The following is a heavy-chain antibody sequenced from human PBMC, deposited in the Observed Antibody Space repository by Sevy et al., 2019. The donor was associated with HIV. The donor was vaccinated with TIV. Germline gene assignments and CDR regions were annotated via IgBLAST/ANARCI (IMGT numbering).Heavy chain of an antibody. CDR1: GFTFSDHY. V-gene: IGHV3-72*01. D-gene: IGHD6-13*01. CDR3: ATHAGIAAAGRVFDY. Sequence: GGSLRLSCVASGFTFSDHYMEWVRQAPGKGLEWVGRTRNKADGYTTEYAASVKGRFTISRDESKHPLYVQMNSLKAEDTAVYYCATHAGIAAAGRVFDYWGQGTLVTVSS. CDR2: TRNKADGYTT. J-gene: IGHJ4*02.